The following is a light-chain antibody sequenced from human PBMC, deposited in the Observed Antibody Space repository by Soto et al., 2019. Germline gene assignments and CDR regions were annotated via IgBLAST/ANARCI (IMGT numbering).Light chain of an antibody. J-gene: IGLJ1*01. V-gene: IGLV1-40*01. Sequence: QSVLTQPPSVSGAPGQRVTISCTGSTSNIRAGYDVCWYQQLPGTAPKVLIYDNTDRPSGVPDRLSASDSGPSASLVITGLQAEDEAVYYCQSYDSSLGGYVFGTGTKLTVL. CDR1: TSNIRAGYD. CDR3: QSYDSSLGGYV. CDR2: DNT.